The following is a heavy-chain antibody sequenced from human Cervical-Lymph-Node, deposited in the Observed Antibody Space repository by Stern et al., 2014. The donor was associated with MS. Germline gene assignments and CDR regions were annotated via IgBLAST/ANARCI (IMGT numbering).Heavy chain of an antibody. CDR2: FILFFGTA. CDR3: AIVSVEAINVFDY. Sequence: QVQLVQSGAEVKKPGSSVKVSCKASGGTFSDSDINWVRQAPGQGLEWMGVFILFFGTANYAQKFQGRVTINADESTSTAYMELSSLRSEDTTVYYCAIVSVEAINVFDYWGQGTLVTVSS. J-gene: IGHJ4*02. D-gene: IGHD1-26*01. V-gene: IGHV1-69*01. CDR1: GGTFSDSD.